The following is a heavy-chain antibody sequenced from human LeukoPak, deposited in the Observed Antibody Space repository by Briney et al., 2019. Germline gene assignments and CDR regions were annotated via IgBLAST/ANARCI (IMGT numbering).Heavy chain of an antibody. D-gene: IGHD6-13*01. Sequence: SETLSLTCTVSGGSISSYYWSWIRQPPGKGLEWIGYIYYSGSTNYNPSLKSRVTISVDTSKNQFSLKLSSVTAADTAVYYCARASVSAAGTGRNWFDPWGQGTLVTVSS. CDR1: GGSISSYY. CDR3: ARASVSAAGTGRNWFDP. J-gene: IGHJ5*02. V-gene: IGHV4-59*01. CDR2: IYYSGST.